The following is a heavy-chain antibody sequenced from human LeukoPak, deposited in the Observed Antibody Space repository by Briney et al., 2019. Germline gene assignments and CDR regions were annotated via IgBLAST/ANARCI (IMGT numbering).Heavy chain of an antibody. J-gene: IGHJ4*02. CDR2: ISGTGGTT. CDR3: AKQYFGVNYFDC. CDR1: GFTFSSCA. Sequence: GGSLRLSCAASGFTFSSCAMSWVRQAPGKWLEWVSVISGTGGTTFYADPVKGRFTISRDKSKNTLYLQMNDLKAEDTAIYYCAKQYFGVNYFDCWGQGTLVTVSS. V-gene: IGHV3-23*01. D-gene: IGHD4/OR15-4a*01.